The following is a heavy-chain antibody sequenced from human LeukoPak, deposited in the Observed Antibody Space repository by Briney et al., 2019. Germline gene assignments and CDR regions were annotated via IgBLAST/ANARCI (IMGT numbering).Heavy chain of an antibody. CDR2: INPNIGGT. CDR3: ARAPYYYGSGSLSPNDAFDI. CDR1: GYTLTGYY. J-gene: IGHJ3*02. D-gene: IGHD3-10*01. V-gene: IGHV1-2*02. Sequence: ASPKVSCKPSGYTLTGYYMHWGRQTPGQGPEWMGWINPNIGGTNYAQKLQGRVTMTRDTSISTAYMELSRLRSDDTAVYYCARAPYYYGSGSLSPNDAFDIWGQGTMVTVSS.